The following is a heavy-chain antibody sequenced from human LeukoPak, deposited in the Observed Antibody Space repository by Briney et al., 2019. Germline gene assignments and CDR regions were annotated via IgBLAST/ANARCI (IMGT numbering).Heavy chain of an antibody. J-gene: IGHJ1*01. D-gene: IGHD3-10*01. Sequence: SETLSLTCTVSGGSISSGSFYWSWVRQPAGKGLELIGRIYTSGSTNYNPSLKSRVTISVDTSKNHFSLRLSSVTAADTAVYYCAREVPRITMVRGVTDEYFQHWGQGTLVTVSS. CDR1: GGSISSGSFY. CDR3: AREVPRITMVRGVTDEYFQH. CDR2: IYTSGST. V-gene: IGHV4-61*02.